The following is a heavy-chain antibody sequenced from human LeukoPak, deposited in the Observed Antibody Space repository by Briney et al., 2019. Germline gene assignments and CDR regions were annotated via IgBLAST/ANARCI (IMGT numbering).Heavy chain of an antibody. D-gene: IGHD3-3*01. CDR2: INPNSGNT. CDR3: ARGVPTLWNGYFTEFDH. J-gene: IGHJ4*02. CDR1: GYPFTTHD. V-gene: IGHV1-8*01. Sequence: ASVTVSCTASGYPFTTHDITWVRQAPGQGLQWLGWINPNSGNTDYAQKFQDRVFMTTDSSINTAYLELRSLKSEDTAVYYCARGVPTLWNGYFTEFDHWGQGTLVTVSS.